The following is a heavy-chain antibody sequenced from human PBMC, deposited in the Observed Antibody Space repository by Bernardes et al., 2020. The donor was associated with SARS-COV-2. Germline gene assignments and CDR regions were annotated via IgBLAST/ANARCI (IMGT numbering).Heavy chain of an antibody. J-gene: IGHJ5*01. CDR1: GFTFTNYA. CDR2: ISGADGTT. V-gene: IGHV3-23*01. CDR3: AKGSERGWQLLPNWFDS. D-gene: IGHD2-15*01. Sequence: GGSLRLSCAASGFTFTNYAMNWVRQTPGKGLECVSAISGADGTTYYADSVKGRFTIFRDNSMNRLYLEMNSLGAEDTGVYYCAKGSERGWQLLPNWFDSWGQGTLVTVSS.